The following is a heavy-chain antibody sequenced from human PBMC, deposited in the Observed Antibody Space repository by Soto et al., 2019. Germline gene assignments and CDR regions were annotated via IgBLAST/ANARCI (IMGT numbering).Heavy chain of an antibody. CDR2: ISTNGGST. V-gene: IGHV3-64D*06. D-gene: IGHD3-22*01. CDR3: VKGEYYYDSSGYYLFDY. Sequence: GGSLRLSCSASGFTFSSYAMHWVRQAPGKGLEYVSSISTNGGSTHYADSVKGRFTISRDNSKNTQYLQMSSLRADDTAVYYCVKGEYYYDSSGYYLFDYCGQGSLVTVSS. CDR1: GFTFSSYA. J-gene: IGHJ4*02.